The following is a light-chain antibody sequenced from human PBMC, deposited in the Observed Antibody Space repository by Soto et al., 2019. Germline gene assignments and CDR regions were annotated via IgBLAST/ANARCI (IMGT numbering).Light chain of an antibody. Sequence: EIVLTQSPGTLSLSPGERATLSCRASQSVSSSYLAWYQQKPGQAPRLLIYGASSSATGIPDRFSGSGSGTDFTLTISRLEPEDFAVYYCQQYGSSSCTFGQGTKVEIK. CDR2: GAS. V-gene: IGKV3-20*01. CDR1: QSVSSSY. J-gene: IGKJ1*01. CDR3: QQYGSSSCT.